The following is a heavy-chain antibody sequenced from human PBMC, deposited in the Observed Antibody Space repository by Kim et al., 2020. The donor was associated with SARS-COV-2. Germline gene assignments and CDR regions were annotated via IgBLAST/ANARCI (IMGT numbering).Heavy chain of an antibody. CDR1: GYSFSESA. CDR2: INAGNGDT. J-gene: IGHJ5*02. CDR3: ARDRGVNWNDGPDWFDP. V-gene: IGHV1-3*01. Sequence: ASVKVSCKASGYSFSESAIHWVRQAPGQRLEWMGWINAGNGDTKYSQKFQGKVTITRDTSASTVYMELISLRSEDTALYYCARDRGVNWNDGPDWFDPWGQGTLVTVSS. D-gene: IGHD1-1*01.